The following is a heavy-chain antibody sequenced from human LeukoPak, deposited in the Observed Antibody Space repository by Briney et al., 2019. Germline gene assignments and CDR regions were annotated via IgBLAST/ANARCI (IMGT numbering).Heavy chain of an antibody. V-gene: IGHV3-23*01. CDR3: AKSSPVLMVRGVIMSNYYFDY. D-gene: IGHD3-10*01. CDR2: ISGSGGST. Sequence: GGSLRLSCAASGFTFSSYAMSWVRQAPGKGLEWVSAISGSGGSTYYADSVKGRFTISRDNSKNTLYLQMNSLRAEDTAVYYCAKSSPVLMVRGVIMSNYYFDYWGQGTLVTVSS. J-gene: IGHJ4*02. CDR1: GFTFSSYA.